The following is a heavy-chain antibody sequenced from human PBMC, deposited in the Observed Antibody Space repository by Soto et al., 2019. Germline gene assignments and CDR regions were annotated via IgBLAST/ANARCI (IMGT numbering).Heavy chain of an antibody. V-gene: IGHV1-69*06. J-gene: IGHJ6*02. CDR2: IIPIFGTA. CDR3: ARDPGITGTTGYCYYGMDV. CDR1: GYTFTSYG. Sequence: GASVKVSCKASGYTFTSYGISWVRQAPGQGLEWMGGIIPIFGTANYAQKFQGRVTITADKSTSTAYMELSSLRSEDTAVYYCARDPGITGTTGYCYYGMDVWGQGTTVTVSS. D-gene: IGHD1-7*01.